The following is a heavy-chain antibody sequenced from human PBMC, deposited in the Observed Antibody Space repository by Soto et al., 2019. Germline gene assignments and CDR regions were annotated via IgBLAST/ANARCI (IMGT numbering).Heavy chain of an antibody. Sequence: SETLSLTCTVSGDSVTSTSYYWSWVRQPPGRGLEWIGYSYYNGDTMYNPSLKSRVTISVDTSKNQFSLKLSSVTAADTAVYYCAREGGVLRLSNWFDSWGQGIQVTVSS. J-gene: IGHJ5*01. CDR2: SYYNGDT. CDR1: GDSVTSTSYY. CDR3: AREGGVLRLSNWFDS. D-gene: IGHD3-3*01. V-gene: IGHV4-61*01.